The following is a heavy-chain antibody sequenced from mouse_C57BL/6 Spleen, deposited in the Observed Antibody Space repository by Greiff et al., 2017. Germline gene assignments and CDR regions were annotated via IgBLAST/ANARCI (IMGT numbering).Heavy chain of an antibody. V-gene: IGHV1-53*01. J-gene: IGHJ2*01. CDR1: GYTFTSYW. D-gene: IGHD2-10*02. CDR2: INPSNGGT. Sequence: VQLQQPGTELVKPGASVKLSCKASGYTFTSYWMHWVKQRPGQGLEWIGNINPSNGGTNYNEKFKSKATLTVDKSSSTAYMQLSSLTSEDSAVYYCAPEVYGNSDYFEDWGQGTTLTVSS. CDR3: APEVYGNSDYFED.